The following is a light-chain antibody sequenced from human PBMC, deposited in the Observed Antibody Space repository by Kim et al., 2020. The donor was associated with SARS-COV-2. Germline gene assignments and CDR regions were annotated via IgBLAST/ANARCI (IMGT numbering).Light chain of an antibody. V-gene: IGKV1-5*03. CDR1: QSVGKW. CDR3: QQYNSFSSLT. Sequence: DIQMTQSPSTLAASVGDRVTITCRASQSVGKWLAWYQQKPGTAPKLLIHKASTLESGVPSRFSGSGSGTDFTLTISTLQPDDFATYYCQQYNSFSSLTFGGGTKVDIK. J-gene: IGKJ4*01. CDR2: KAS.